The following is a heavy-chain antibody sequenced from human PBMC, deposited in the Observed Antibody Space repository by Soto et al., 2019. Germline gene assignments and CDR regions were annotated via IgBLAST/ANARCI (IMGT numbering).Heavy chain of an antibody. J-gene: IGHJ6*02. Sequence: VGSLRLSCAASGFTFSSYGMHWVRQAPGKGLEWVAVISYDGSNKYYADSVKGRFTISRDNSKNTLYLQMNSLRAEDTAVYYCAKGIVATYYYYGMDVWGQGTTVTVSS. CDR3: AKGIVATYYYYGMDV. CDR2: ISYDGSNK. CDR1: GFTFSSYG. V-gene: IGHV3-30*18. D-gene: IGHD5-12*01.